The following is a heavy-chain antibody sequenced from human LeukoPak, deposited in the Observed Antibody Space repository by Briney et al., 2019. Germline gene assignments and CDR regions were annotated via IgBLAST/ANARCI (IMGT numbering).Heavy chain of an antibody. CDR2: MNPNSGNT. J-gene: IGHJ4*02. CDR3: ARGRVSRRGPSAYYFDY. CDR1: GYTFTSYD. V-gene: IGHV1-8*01. D-gene: IGHD3-10*01. Sequence: ASVKVSCKASGYTFTSYDINWVRQATGQGLEWMGWMNPNSGNTGYAQKLQGRVTMTRNTSISTAYMELSSLRSEDTAVYYCARGRVSRRGPSAYYFDYWGQGTLVTVSS.